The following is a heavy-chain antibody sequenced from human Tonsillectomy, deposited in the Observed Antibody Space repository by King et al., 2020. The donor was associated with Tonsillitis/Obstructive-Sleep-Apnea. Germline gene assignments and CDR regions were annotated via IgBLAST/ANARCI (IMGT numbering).Heavy chain of an antibody. V-gene: IGHV7-4-1*02. CDR3: ARDDPPSDFCSSPLDV. Sequence: QLVQSGSELKKPGASVKVSCKASGYTFTSYAMNWVRQAPGQGLEWMGWINTNTGNPTYAQGFTGRFVFSLDTSVSTTYLQITSLTAEDTAVYYCARDDPPSDFCSSPLDVWGKGTTVTVSS. J-gene: IGHJ6*04. CDR1: GYTFTSYA. D-gene: IGHD3-3*01. CDR2: INTNTGNP.